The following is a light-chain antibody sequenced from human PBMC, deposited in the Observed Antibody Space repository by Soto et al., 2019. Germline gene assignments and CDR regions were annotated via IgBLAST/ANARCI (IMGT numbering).Light chain of an antibody. CDR2: EVS. CDR1: SSDVGSYNF. V-gene: IGLV2-14*01. Sequence: QSALTQPASVSASPGQSITISCSGTSSDVGSYNFVSWYQQHPGKAPKLMIYEVSNRPSGVSDRSSGSNSGNTASLTISGLQPEDEADSYCSSYTSGTTLLVFGGGTKVTVL. J-gene: IGLJ2*01. CDR3: SSYTSGTTLLV.